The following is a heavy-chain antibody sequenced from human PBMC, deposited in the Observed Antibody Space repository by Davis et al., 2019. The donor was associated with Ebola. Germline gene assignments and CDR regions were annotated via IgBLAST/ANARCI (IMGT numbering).Heavy chain of an antibody. Sequence: SETLSLTCTVSGGSITSNNYYWGWIRQPPGKGLEWIGSIYYSGSTHYNPSLKSRVTISVDTSKNQFSLKLSSVTAADTAVYYCARDGLITGTTYYYGMDVWGQGTTVTVSS. D-gene: IGHD1-7*01. CDR3: ARDGLITGTTYYYGMDV. V-gene: IGHV4-39*02. J-gene: IGHJ6*02. CDR2: IYYSGST. CDR1: GGSITSNNYY.